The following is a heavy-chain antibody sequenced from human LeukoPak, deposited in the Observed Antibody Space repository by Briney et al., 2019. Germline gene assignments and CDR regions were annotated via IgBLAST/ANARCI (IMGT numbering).Heavy chain of an antibody. CDR1: GYSFTSYW. CDR2: IYPGDSDT. J-gene: IGHJ6*02. D-gene: IGHD3-10*01. Sequence: GESLKISCKGSGYSFTSYWIGWVRQMPGKGLEWMGIIYPGDSDTRYSPSFQGQVTISADKSISTAYLQWSSLKASDTAMYYCARVGYGSGSYPYYYYYGMDVWDQGTTVTVSS. V-gene: IGHV5-51*01. CDR3: ARVGYGSGSYPYYYYYGMDV.